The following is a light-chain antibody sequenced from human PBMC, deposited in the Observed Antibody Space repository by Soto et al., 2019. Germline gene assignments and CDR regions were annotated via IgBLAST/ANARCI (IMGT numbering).Light chain of an antibody. Sequence: IVLTQSPANLSLSPGERATLSCRASQSVTRYLAWYQQKPGQAPRLLIYDASNRATGVPARFSGSGSGTDFTLTISSLEPEDFAVYYCQQRSNWPRTFGQGTKFEVK. CDR1: QSVTRY. CDR3: QQRSNWPRT. J-gene: IGKJ1*01. V-gene: IGKV3-11*01. CDR2: DAS.